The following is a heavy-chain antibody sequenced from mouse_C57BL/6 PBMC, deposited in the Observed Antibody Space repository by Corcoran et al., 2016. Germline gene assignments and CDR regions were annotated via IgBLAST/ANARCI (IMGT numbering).Heavy chain of an antibody. V-gene: IGHV9-3*01. CDR1: GYTFTTYG. D-gene: IGHD2-4*01. Sequence: QIQLVQSGPELKKPGETVKISGKASGYTFTTYGMSWVKQAPGKGLKWMGWINTYSGVPTYADDFKGRFAFSLETSASTAYLQINNLKNEDTATYFCASGIYYDSSWFAYWGQGTLVTVSA. J-gene: IGHJ3*01. CDR3: ASGIYYDSSWFAY. CDR2: INTYSGVP.